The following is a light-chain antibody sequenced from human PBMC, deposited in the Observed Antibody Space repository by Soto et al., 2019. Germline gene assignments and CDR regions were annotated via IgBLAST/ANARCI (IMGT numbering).Light chain of an antibody. J-gene: IGKJ2*01. V-gene: IGKV1-39*01. Sequence: DIQMTQSPSSLSASVGDRVTITCRASQSISSYLNWYQQKPGKAPKLRIYAASSLQSGVPSRFSGSGSGTDFTLTISSLQPEDFATYYCQQSYSTPYTFGQGTKVDIK. CDR1: QSISSY. CDR3: QQSYSTPYT. CDR2: AAS.